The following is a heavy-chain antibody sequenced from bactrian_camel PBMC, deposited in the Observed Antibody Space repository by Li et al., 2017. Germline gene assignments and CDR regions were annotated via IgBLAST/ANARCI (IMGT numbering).Heavy chain of an antibody. Sequence: HVQLVESGGGLAQPGGSLRLSCAASGFTLSSYRTYWVRQAPGKGLEWVSIINRGGTTYYADSMKGRFTISRDNATNTVYLQMNSLKPEDTAVYYCVSLVGRPLVHQGTQVTVS. V-gene: IGHV3S26*01. CDR2: IINRGGTT. J-gene: IGHJ4*01. CDR1: GFTLSSYR. D-gene: IGHD2*01.